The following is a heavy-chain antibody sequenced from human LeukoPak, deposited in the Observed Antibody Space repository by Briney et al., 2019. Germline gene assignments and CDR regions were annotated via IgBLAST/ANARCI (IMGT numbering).Heavy chain of an antibody. D-gene: IGHD1-26*01. V-gene: IGHV3-21*01. CDR2: ISSSPSYN. J-gene: IGHJ4*02. CDR1: GFTFSSYS. Sequence: PGGSLRLSCAASGFTFSSYSMNWVRQAPGKGLEWVSSISSSPSYNYYADSVKGRFSISRDNAKNSLYLQMNSLRAEDTAIYYCARDRSPIERIFDYWGQGTLVTVSP. CDR3: ARDRSPIERIFDY.